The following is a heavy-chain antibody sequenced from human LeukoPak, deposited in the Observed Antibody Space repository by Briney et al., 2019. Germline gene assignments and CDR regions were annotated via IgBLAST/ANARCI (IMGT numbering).Heavy chain of an antibody. V-gene: IGHV3-11*03. J-gene: IGHJ4*02. CDR3: VSMRRVVLRGTSKTYYFDY. Sequence: LSLTCTVSGGSISSSTFYWGWIRQAPGKGLEWVSYISNGSSYTNYADSVKGRFTISRDNAKNSLYLQMTSLRAEDTAVYYCVSMRRVVLRGTSKTYYFDYWGQGTLVTVSS. CDR2: ISNGSSYT. D-gene: IGHD2/OR15-2a*01. CDR1: GGSISSSTFY.